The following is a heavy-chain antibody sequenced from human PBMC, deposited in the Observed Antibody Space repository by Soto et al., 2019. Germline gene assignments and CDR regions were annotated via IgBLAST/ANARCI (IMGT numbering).Heavy chain of an antibody. J-gene: IGHJ4*02. CDR3: AREALGALGY. CDR1: GFSFSSYW. CDR2: LNTDGSST. Sequence: PGGSLRLSGVASGFSFSSYWMHWVRQAPGKGLVWVSRLNTDGSSTIYADSVKGRFTISRDNAKNTLYLQINSLRAEDTAVYYCAREALGALGYWGQGTPVTVSS. D-gene: IGHD1-26*01. V-gene: IGHV3-74*01.